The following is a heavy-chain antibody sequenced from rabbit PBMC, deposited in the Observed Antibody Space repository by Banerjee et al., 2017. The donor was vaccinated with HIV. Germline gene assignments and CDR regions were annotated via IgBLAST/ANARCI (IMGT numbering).Heavy chain of an antibody. CDR2: INSNTGST. J-gene: IGHJ4*01. V-gene: IGHV1S45*01. D-gene: IGHD5-1*01. Sequence: QEQLVESGGGLVQPEGSLTLTCKASGFDFSSSYWICWVRQAPGKGLEWIACINSNTGSTWYASWAKGRFTISKTSSTAVTLQMTSLTAADTATYFCARGYGSYDLWGPGTLVTVS. CDR1: GFDFSSSYW. CDR3: ARGYGSYDL.